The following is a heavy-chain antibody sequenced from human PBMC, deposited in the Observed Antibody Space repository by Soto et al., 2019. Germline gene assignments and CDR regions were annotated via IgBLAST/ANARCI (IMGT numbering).Heavy chain of an antibody. V-gene: IGHV6-1*01. Sequence: PSQTLSLTCAISGDSVSSNSAAWNWIRQSPSRGLEWLGRTYYRSKWYNDYAVSVKSRITINPDTSKNQFSLQLNSVTPEDTAVYYCARAERLLWFGETTNWFDPWGQRTLVTFSS. CDR1: GDSVSSNSAA. D-gene: IGHD3-10*01. J-gene: IGHJ5*02. CDR3: ARAERLLWFGETTNWFDP. CDR2: TYYRSKWYN.